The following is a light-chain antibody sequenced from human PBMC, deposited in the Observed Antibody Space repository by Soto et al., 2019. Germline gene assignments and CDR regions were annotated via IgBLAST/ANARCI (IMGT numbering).Light chain of an antibody. CDR2: EVS. CDR3: MQSTQRPPT. V-gene: IGKV2D-29*02. Sequence: DVLMTQPPLSLSVAPGAPASISFKXSPXLLHITGETFLFWYLQKPGQSPQLLIYEVSTRVSGVPDRFSGSGSGTDFTLEISRVETDDVGIYYCMQSTQRPPTFGQGTRLEIK. CDR1: PXLLHITGETF. J-gene: IGKJ5*01.